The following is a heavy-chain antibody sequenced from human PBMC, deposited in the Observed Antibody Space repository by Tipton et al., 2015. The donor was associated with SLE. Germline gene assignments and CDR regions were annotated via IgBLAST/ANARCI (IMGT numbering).Heavy chain of an antibody. J-gene: IGHJ4*02. D-gene: IGHD3/OR15-3a*01. CDR3: ATDGLGMSY. V-gene: IGHV3-15*01. CDR2: IKSKTDGGTT. CDR1: GFTFSNAW. Sequence: SLRLSCAASGFTFSNAWMSWVRQAPGKGLEWVGRIKSKTDGGTTEHVAPVKGRFTISRDDSKDILYLQMRSLKTEDTAVYYCATDGLGMSYWGQGTLVTVSS.